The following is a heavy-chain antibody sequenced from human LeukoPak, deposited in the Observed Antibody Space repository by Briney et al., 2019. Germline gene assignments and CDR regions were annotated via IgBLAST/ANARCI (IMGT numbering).Heavy chain of an antibody. V-gene: IGHV3-23*01. J-gene: IGHJ4*02. CDR2: ISGRGVST. CDR1: GFIFSSYG. CDR3: AKAASGNWNDVSDY. D-gene: IGHD1-20*01. Sequence: GGSLRLSCEASGFIFSSYGMNWVRQAPGKGLEWVSAISGRGVSTSYADSVRGRFTISRDNSKNTLYLQMNSLRAEDTAVYYCAKAASGNWNDVSDYWGQGTLVTVSS.